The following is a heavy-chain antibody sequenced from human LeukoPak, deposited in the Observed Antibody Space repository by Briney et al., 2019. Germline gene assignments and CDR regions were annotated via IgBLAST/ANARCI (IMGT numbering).Heavy chain of an antibody. CDR1: GFTVSSNY. Sequence: PGGSLRLSCAASGFTVSSNYMSWVRQAPGKGLEWVSVIYSGGSTYYADSVKGRFTISRDNAKNTLYLQMNSLRAEDTAVYYCAREYSSSSSRAFDIWGQGTMVTVSS. V-gene: IGHV3-53*01. CDR2: IYSGGST. CDR3: AREYSSSSSRAFDI. D-gene: IGHD6-6*01. J-gene: IGHJ3*02.